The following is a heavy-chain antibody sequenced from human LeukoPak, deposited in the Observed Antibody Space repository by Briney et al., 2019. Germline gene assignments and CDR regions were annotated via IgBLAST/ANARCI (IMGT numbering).Heavy chain of an antibody. CDR1: GFTFSSYD. J-gene: IGHJ6*02. CDR3: ARGSGDDFWSGYPNYYGMDV. V-gene: IGHV3-13*01. D-gene: IGHD3-3*01. CDR2: IGTAGDT. Sequence: GGSLRLSCAASGFTFSSYDMHWVRQAPGKGLEWVSAIGTAGDTYYPGSVKGRFTISRENAKNSLYLQMNSLRAEDTAVYYCARGSGDDFWSGYPNYYGMDVWGQGTTVTVSS.